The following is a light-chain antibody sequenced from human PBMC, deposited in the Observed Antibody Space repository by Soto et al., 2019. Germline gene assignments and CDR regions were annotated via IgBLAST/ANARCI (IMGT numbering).Light chain of an antibody. V-gene: IGKV3-15*01. CDR1: QSAGNF. CDR3: QQYNDWPPLT. CDR2: GTS. J-gene: IGKJ4*01. Sequence: EIVMTQSPATLSVSPGETASLSCRASQSAGNFLAWYQQKPGQAPRLLISGTSTRANGVPARFSGSGSGTEFTLTISNLQSEDFAVYYCQQYNDWPPLTFGGGTKVDI.